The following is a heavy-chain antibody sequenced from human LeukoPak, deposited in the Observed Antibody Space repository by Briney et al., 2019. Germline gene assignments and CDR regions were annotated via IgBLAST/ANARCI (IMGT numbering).Heavy chain of an antibody. CDR1: GYTFTSYY. CDR2: INPSGGST. Sequence: GTSVKVSCKASGYTFTSYYMHWVPQAPGQGLEWIGIINPSGGSTSYAQKFQGRVTMTRDTSTSTVYMELSSLRSEDTAVYYCARAYIVVVPAARGNWFDPWGQGTLVTVSS. CDR3: ARAYIVVVPAARGNWFDP. D-gene: IGHD2-2*01. J-gene: IGHJ5*02. V-gene: IGHV1-46*03.